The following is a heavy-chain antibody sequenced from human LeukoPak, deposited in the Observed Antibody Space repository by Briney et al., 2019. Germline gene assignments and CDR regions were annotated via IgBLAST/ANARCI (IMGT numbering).Heavy chain of an antibody. Sequence: GGSLRLSCAASGFTFSSYWLSWVRQAPGKGLEWVANIKQDGSEKYYVDSVKGRFTISRDNAKNSLYLQMNSLRAEDTAVHYCARDGPYYDSSGYLPYWGQGTLVTVSS. CDR3: ARDGPYYDSSGYLPY. D-gene: IGHD3-22*01. CDR1: GFTFSSYW. V-gene: IGHV3-7*01. CDR2: IKQDGSEK. J-gene: IGHJ4*02.